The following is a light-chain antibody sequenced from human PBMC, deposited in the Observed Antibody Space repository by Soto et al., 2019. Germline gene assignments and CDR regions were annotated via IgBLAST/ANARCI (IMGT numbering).Light chain of an antibody. CDR3: QQYSAWPLT. CDR2: FAS. V-gene: IGKV3-15*01. Sequence: EIVMTQSPATLSVSPGEKATLSCRASQSLNNNLAWYQQKPGQGPRLLIYFASTRATGIPARFSVSGSGTEFSLTVSSLQSEDFAIYYCQQYSAWPLTFGGGTKVETK. CDR1: QSLNNN. J-gene: IGKJ4*01.